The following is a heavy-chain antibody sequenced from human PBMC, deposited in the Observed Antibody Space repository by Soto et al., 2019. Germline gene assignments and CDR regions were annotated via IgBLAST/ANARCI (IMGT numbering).Heavy chain of an antibody. V-gene: IGHV3-30*03. CDR2: ISYDGSNK. CDR1: GFTFSTYG. Sequence: PGGSLRLSCAASGFTFSTYGMHWVRQAPGKGLEWVAVISYDGSNKYYADSVKGRFTISRDNSKNTLYVQMKSLKTEDTAVYYCTTVIPKVKWELGPWGQGTLVTVSS. CDR3: TTVIPKVKWELGP. D-gene: IGHD1-26*01. J-gene: IGHJ5*02.